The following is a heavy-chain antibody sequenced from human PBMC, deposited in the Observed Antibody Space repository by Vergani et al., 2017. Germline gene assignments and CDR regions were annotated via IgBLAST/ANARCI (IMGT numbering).Heavy chain of an antibody. V-gene: IGHV3-9*01. J-gene: IGHJ6*02. CDR3: AKGVYCSSTSCYEGRGYYYGMGV. CDR2: ISWNSGSI. Sequence: EVQLVESGGGLVQPGRSLRLSCAASGFTFDDYAMHWVRQAPGKGLEWVSGISWNSGSIGYADSVKGRFTISRDNAKNSLYLQMNSLRAEDTAVYYCAKGVYCSSTSCYEGRGYYYGMGVWGQXP. D-gene: IGHD2-2*01. CDR1: GFTFDDYA.